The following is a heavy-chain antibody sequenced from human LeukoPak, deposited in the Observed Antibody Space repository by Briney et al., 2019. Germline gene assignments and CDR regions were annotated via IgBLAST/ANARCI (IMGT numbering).Heavy chain of an antibody. CDR1: GFTVSSNY. CDR2: IYSGGST. J-gene: IGHJ4*02. CDR3: ARDRYGPRGNYFDY. Sequence: GGSRRLSCAASGFTVSSNYMSWVRQAPGKGLEWVSVIYSGGSTYYADSVKGRFTISRDNSKNTLYLQMNSLRAEDTAVYYCARDRYGPRGNYFDYWGQGTLVTVSS. V-gene: IGHV3-53*01. D-gene: IGHD4/OR15-4a*01.